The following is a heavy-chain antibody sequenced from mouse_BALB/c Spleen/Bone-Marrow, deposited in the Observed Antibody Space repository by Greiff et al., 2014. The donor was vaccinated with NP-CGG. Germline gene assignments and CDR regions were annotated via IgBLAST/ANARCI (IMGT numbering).Heavy chain of an antibody. Sequence: QVQLQQPGAELVRPGASVTLSCKASGYTFTDYEMHWVKQTPVHGLEWIGAIDPETGGTAYNQKFKGKATLTADESSSTAYMELRSLTSEDSAVYYCTRSETGPFAYWGQGTLVTVSA. CDR1: GYTFTDYE. J-gene: IGHJ3*01. V-gene: IGHV1-15*01. D-gene: IGHD4-1*01. CDR3: TRSETGPFAY. CDR2: IDPETGGT.